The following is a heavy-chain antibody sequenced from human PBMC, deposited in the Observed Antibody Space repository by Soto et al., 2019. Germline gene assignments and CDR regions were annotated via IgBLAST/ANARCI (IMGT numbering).Heavy chain of an antibody. Sequence: SETLSLTCSVSGDSINSRYWSWIRQPPGKGLEWIGYIDYVGSTSYAPSLQSRVTMSVDTSKNQVSLKLRYVTAADTAVYYCVRQRANSSDFWGQGTMVTVST. V-gene: IGHV4-59*11. CDR2: IDYVGST. CDR3: VRQRANSSDF. CDR1: GDSINSRY. J-gene: IGHJ4*02.